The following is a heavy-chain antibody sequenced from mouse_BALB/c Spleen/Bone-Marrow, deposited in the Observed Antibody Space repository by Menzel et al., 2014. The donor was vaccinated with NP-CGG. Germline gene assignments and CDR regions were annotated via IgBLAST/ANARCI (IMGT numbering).Heavy chain of an antibody. Sequence: VQVVESGAELVKPGASVKLSCKPSGYTFTNYYIYWVKQRPGQGLEWIGEINPGNGGTNFNERFKSKATLTVDKSSTTAYILLTSLTSEDSAVYYCARGSPYWGQGTLVTVSA. CDR1: GYTFTNYY. D-gene: IGHD6-2*01. CDR2: INPGNGGT. J-gene: IGHJ3*01. CDR3: ARGSPY. V-gene: IGHV1S81*02.